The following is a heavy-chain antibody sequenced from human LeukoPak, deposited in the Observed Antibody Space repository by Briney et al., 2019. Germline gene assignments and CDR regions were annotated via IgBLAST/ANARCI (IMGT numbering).Heavy chain of an antibody. CDR1: GCTLTEIS. CDR3: ATDLPYGSGSPFDY. Sequence: ASVKVSCKVSGCTLTEISMHWVRQAPGKGLEWLGGFDPEDGETIYAQKFQGRVTMTEDTSTDTAYMELSSLRSEDTAVYYCATDLPYGSGSPFDYWGQGTLVTVSS. CDR2: FDPEDGET. D-gene: IGHD3-10*01. V-gene: IGHV1-24*01. J-gene: IGHJ4*02.